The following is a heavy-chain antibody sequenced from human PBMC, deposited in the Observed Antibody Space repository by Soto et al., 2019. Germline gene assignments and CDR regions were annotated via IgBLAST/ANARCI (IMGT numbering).Heavy chain of an antibody. CDR2: ISGSGGST. J-gene: IGHJ6*02. Sequence: LRLSCAASGFTFSSYAMSWVRQAPGKGLEWVSAISGSGGSTYYADSVKGRFTISRDNSKNTLYLQMNSLRAEDTAVYYCASPEAATRINYYYYGMDVWGQGTTVTVSS. V-gene: IGHV3-23*01. CDR1: GFTFSSYA. CDR3: ASPEAATRINYYYYGMDV. D-gene: IGHD2-15*01.